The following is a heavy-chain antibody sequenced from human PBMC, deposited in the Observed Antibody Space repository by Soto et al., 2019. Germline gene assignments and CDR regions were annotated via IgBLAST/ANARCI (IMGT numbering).Heavy chain of an antibody. V-gene: IGHV1-3*01. D-gene: IGHD2-2*01. J-gene: IGHJ6*03. CDR3: ARGHLAVVPVASWCYYMDV. Sequence: QVQLVQSGAEVEKPGASVKVSCKASGYTFTNYAVHWVRQAPGQRLEWMGWINAGNGNTRYSQKFQGRVTITRDTSARTAYMELSSLRSEDTAVYYCARGHLAVVPVASWCYYMDVWGKGTTVTVSS. CDR1: GYTFTNYA. CDR2: INAGNGNT.